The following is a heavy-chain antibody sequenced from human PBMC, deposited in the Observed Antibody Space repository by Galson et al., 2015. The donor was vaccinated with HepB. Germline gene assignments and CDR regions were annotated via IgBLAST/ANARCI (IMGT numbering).Heavy chain of an antibody. CDR3: ARLTEYYGMDV. CDR1: GGSISSYY. CDR2: IYYSGST. D-gene: IGHD1-14*01. Sequence: ETLSLTCTVSGGSISSYYWSWIRQPPGKGLEWIGYIYYSGSTNYNPSLKSRVTISVDTSKNQFSLKLSSVTAADTAVYYCARLTEYYGMDVWGQGTTVTVSS. J-gene: IGHJ6*02. V-gene: IGHV4-59*01.